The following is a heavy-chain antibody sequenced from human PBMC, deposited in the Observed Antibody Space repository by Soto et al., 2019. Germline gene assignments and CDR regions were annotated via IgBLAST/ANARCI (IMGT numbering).Heavy chain of an antibody. CDR3: ARDLAEVVPAPKGRYYYYGMDV. J-gene: IGHJ6*02. CDR1: GYTFTSYG. D-gene: IGHD2-2*01. CDR2: ISAYNGNT. V-gene: IGHV1-18*01. Sequence: GASVKVSCKASGYTFTSYGISWVRQAPGQGLEWMGWISAYNGNTNYAQKLQGRVTMTTDTSTSTAYMELRSLRSDDTAVYYCARDLAEVVPAPKGRYYYYGMDVWGQGTTVTVSS.